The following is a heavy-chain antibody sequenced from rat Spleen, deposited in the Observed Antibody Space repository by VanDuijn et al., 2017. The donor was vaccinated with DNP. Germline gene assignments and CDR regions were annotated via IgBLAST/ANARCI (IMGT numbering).Heavy chain of an antibody. CDR3: ARHEATEGIDFDY. CDR1: GFSLTGNN. V-gene: IGHV5-31*01. CDR2: LTNTVDST. Sequence: VQLKESGPGLVQPSQTLSLTCTVSGFSLTGNNVHWVRQPPGKGLGWVASLTNTVDSTYYSDSVKGRFSISRDNAKSNLYLQVNSLRSEDTATYYCARHEATEGIDFDYWGQGVMVTVSS. J-gene: IGHJ2*01. D-gene: IGHD1-11*01.